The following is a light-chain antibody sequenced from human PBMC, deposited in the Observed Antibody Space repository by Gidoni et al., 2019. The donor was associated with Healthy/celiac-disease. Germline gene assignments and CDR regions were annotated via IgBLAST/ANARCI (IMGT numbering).Light chain of an antibody. Sequence: IQMTQSPSSLSASVGDRVTINCRASQSISSYLNWYQQKPGKAPKLLIYAASSLQSGVPSRFSGSGSGTEFTLTISSLQSEDFATYYCQQSYSTPRTFGQGTKVEIK. CDR3: QQSYSTPRT. CDR1: QSISSY. J-gene: IGKJ1*01. V-gene: IGKV1-39*01. CDR2: AAS.